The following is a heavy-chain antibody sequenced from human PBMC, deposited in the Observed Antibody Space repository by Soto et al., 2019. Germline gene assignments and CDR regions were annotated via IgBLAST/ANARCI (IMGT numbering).Heavy chain of an antibody. J-gene: IGHJ4*02. V-gene: IGHV1-69*01. Sequence: QVQLVQSGAEVKKPGSSVKVSCKASGGIFSTYAISWLRQPPGQGLEWMGGLIPLFGTPNYAQRFQGRVTITADESTSTAYMELSRLRSEDTAVYYCARDRDDYGSGNYYNRIDFWGQGTLVTVSS. CDR3: ARDRDDYGSGNYYNRIDF. CDR2: LIPLFGTP. CDR1: GGIFSTYA. D-gene: IGHD3-10*01.